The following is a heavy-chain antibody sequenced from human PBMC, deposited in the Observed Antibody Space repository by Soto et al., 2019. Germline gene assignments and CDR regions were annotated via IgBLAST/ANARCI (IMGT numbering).Heavy chain of an antibody. Sequence: PEETLSLTCTVSGGSVSSGSYYWSWIRQPPGKGLEWIGYIYYSGSTNYNPSLKSRVTISVDTSKNQFSLKLSSVTAADTAVYYCAREPRGAVAGTFDYWGQGTLVTVSS. V-gene: IGHV4-61*01. CDR3: AREPRGAVAGTFDY. CDR1: GGSVSSGSYY. CDR2: IYYSGST. D-gene: IGHD6-19*01. J-gene: IGHJ4*02.